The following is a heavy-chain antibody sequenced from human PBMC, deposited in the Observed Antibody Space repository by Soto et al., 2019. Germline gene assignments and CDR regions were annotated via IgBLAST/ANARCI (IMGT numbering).Heavy chain of an antibody. Sequence: EVQLVETGGGLIQPGGSLRLSSAASGFTVSSNYMSWVRQAPGKGLEWVSVIYSGGSTYYADSVKGRFTISRDNSKNTLYLQMTSLRAEDTDVYYCAGPSSGWSAHTGPGYFDLWGRGTLVTVSS. CDR3: AGPSSGWSAHTGPGYFDL. D-gene: IGHD6-19*01. CDR1: GFTVSSNY. CDR2: IYSGGST. V-gene: IGHV3-53*02. J-gene: IGHJ2*01.